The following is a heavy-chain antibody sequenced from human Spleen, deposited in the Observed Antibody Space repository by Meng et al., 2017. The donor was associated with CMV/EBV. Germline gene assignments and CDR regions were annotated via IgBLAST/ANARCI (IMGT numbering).Heavy chain of an antibody. V-gene: IGHV4-34*01. CDR3: VRDADGLNF. CDR2: INHTGST. J-gene: IGHJ4*02. D-gene: IGHD5-24*01. CDR1: GGPFSGYY. Sequence: LSLSCAVYGGPFSGYYWSWIRQPPGKGLEWIGEINHTGSTKYNSSLKSRVSITIDMYKKEISPKLRSVTVADTAVYYCVRDADGLNFGGQGTLVTVSS.